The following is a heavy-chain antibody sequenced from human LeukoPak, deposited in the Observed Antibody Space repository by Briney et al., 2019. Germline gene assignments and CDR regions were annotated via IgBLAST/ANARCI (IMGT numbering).Heavy chain of an antibody. J-gene: IGHJ6*03. V-gene: IGHV4-59*01. CDR1: GGSISSYY. CDR3: ARDRVGYMDV. D-gene: IGHD2-2*01. Sequence: KSSETLSLTCTVSGGSISSYYWSWIRRPPGKGLEWIGYIYYSGSTNYNPSLKSRVTISVDTSKNQFSLKLSSVTAADTAVYYCARDRVGYMDVWGKGTTVTISS. CDR2: IYYSGST.